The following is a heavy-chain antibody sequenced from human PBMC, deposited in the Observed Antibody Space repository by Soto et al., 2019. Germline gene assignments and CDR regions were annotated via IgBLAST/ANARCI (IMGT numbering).Heavy chain of an antibody. CDR1: GFTFSDYY. D-gene: IGHD6-6*01. V-gene: IGHV3-11*06. CDR3: ARHVKNRSSPQDY. CDR2: ISSSGTSDYI. Sequence: QVQLVESGGGLVKPGGSLRLSCAASGFTFSDYYMSWIRQAPGKGLEWISYISSSGTSDYINYADSVKGRFTISRDNAKNSLFLQMNSLRAEDTALYYCARHVKNRSSPQDYWGQGTLVTVSS. J-gene: IGHJ4*02.